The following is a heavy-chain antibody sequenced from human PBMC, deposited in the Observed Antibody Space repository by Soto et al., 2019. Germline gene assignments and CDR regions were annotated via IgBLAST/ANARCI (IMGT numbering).Heavy chain of an antibody. Sequence: GGSLRLSCAASGFTFSSHAMSWVRQAPGKGLEWVSAISGSGGSTYYADSVKGRFTVSRDNSKNTLYLQMNSLRAEDTAVYYCRLEWARDYYYYYGMDVWGQGTTVTVSS. D-gene: IGHD3-3*01. CDR1: GFTFSSHA. J-gene: IGHJ6*02. CDR3: RLEWARDYYYYYGMDV. CDR2: ISGSGGST. V-gene: IGHV3-23*01.